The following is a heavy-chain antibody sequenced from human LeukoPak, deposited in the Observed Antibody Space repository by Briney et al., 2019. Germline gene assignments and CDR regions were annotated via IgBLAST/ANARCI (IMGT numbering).Heavy chain of an antibody. CDR2: IIPILGIA. J-gene: IGHJ4*02. CDR3: ARDLSTATTELDY. D-gene: IGHD4-11*01. CDR1: GGTFSSYA. Sequence: GASVKVSCKASGGTFSSYAISWVRQAPGQGLEWMGRIIPILGIANYAQKFQGRVTITADKSTSTAYMELSSLRSEDTAVYYCARDLSTATTELDYWGQGTLVTVSS. V-gene: IGHV1-69*04.